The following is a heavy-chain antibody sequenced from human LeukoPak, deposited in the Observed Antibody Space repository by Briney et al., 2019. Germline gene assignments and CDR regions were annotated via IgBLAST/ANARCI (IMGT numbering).Heavy chain of an antibody. J-gene: IGHJ4*02. CDR2: FDPEDGET. D-gene: IGHD6-19*01. Sequence: GASVKVSCKVSGYTLTELSMHWVRQAPGEGLEWMGGFDPEDGETIYAQKFQGRVTMTEDTSTDTAYMELSSLRSEDTAVYYCATAPILAYLYSSGWYTPFDYWGQGTLVTVSS. CDR3: ATAPILAYLYSSGWYTPFDY. V-gene: IGHV1-24*01. CDR1: GYTLTELS.